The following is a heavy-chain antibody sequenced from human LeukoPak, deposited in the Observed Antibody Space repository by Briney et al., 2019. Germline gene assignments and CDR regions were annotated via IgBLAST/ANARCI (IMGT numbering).Heavy chain of an antibody. CDR2: IPLTGET. V-gene: IGHV4-4*02. CDR3: SRESGASCPFGY. J-gene: IGHJ4*02. CDR1: GGSISSTNW. Sequence: PSETLSLTCDVSGGSISSTNWWSWVRQPPGQGLEWIGEIPLTGETNYNPSLNGRVTMSLDKSRIQLSLKLTSVTAADTAIYYCSRESGASCPFGYWGQGTLVT. D-gene: IGHD1-26*01.